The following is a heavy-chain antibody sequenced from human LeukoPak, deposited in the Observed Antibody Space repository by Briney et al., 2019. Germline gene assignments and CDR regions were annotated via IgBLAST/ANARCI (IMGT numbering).Heavy chain of an antibody. J-gene: IGHJ4*02. CDR3: ASHSRFLGYFDY. CDR2: IYYSGST. CDR1: GGSISSYC. Sequence: SETLSLTCTVSGGSISSYCWSWIRQPPGKGLEWIGYIYYSGSTNYNPSLKSRVTISVDTSKNQFSLKLSSVTAADTAVYYCASHSRFLGYFDYWGQGTLVTVSS. D-gene: IGHD2/OR15-2a*01. V-gene: IGHV4-59*01.